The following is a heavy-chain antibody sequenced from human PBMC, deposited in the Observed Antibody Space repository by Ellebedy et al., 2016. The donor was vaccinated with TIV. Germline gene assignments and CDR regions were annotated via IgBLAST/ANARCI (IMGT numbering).Heavy chain of an antibody. CDR1: GYTFTGYY. V-gene: IGHV1-2*02. Sequence: ASVKVSXXASGYTFTGYYIHWVRQAPGEGLEWMGWINPYSDGTNYAQEFQGRVTMTRDTSISTAYMVLSSLRSDGTAVYYCAKSSSGDNYYDYYYMDVWGKGTTVTVSS. D-gene: IGHD2-21*02. J-gene: IGHJ6*03. CDR2: INPYSDGT. CDR3: AKSSSGDNYYDYYYMDV.